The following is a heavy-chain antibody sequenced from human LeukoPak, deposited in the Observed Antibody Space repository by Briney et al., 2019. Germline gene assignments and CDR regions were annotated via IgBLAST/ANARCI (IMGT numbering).Heavy chain of an antibody. CDR1: GFTFSSYW. D-gene: IGHD3-10*01. Sequence: GGSLRLSCAASGFTFSSYWMSWVRQAPGKGLEWVANIKQDGSEKYYVDSVKGRFTISRDNSKNTLYLQMSSLRAEDTAVYYCARDSVLLWFGDLPYYFDIWGQGTLVTVSS. CDR3: ARDSVLLWFGDLPYYFDI. V-gene: IGHV3-7*03. CDR2: IKQDGSEK. J-gene: IGHJ4*02.